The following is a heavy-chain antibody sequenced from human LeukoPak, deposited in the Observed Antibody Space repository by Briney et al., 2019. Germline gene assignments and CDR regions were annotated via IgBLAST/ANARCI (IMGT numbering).Heavy chain of an antibody. CDR3: ARGPSVAAHLDY. J-gene: IGHJ4*02. CDR1: GGSVSRSGDY. V-gene: IGHV4-39*02. CDR2: IYYGGDT. Sequence: MSSETLSLTCTVSGGSVSRSGDYWVWIRQPPGKGLEWIGSIYYGGDTHYNPSLESRVTVSADTSKSHFFLAVTSVTAADTAVYYCARGPSVAAHLDYWGQGTLVTVSS. D-gene: IGHD5-12*01.